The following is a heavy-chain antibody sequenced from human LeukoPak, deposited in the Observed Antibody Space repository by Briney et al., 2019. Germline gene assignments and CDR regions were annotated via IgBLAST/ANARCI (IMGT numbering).Heavy chain of an antibody. CDR2: ISGSGGST. CDR3: AKPQSWDSGSYLFDY. J-gene: IGHJ4*02. D-gene: IGHD3-10*01. V-gene: IGHV3-23*01. CDR1: GFTFSSYA. Sequence: GGSLRLSCAASGFTFSSYAMSWVRQAPGKGLEWVSAISGSGGSTYYADSVKGRFTISRDNSKNTLYLQMNSLRAEDMAVYYCAKPQSWDSGSYLFDYWGQGTLVTVSS.